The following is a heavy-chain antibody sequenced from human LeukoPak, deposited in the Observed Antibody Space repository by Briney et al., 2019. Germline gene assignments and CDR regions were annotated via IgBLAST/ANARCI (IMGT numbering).Heavy chain of an antibody. CDR1: GFTFSTYG. D-gene: IGHD3-10*01. Sequence: GGSLRLSCAASGFTFSTYGMNWVRQAPGKGLEWVSYISSSSTTIYYADSVKGRFTISRDNAKNSLYLQMNSLRAEDTAVYYCTRDRAFTMIRGVITNWFDPWGQGTQVTVSS. V-gene: IGHV3-48*01. CDR2: ISSSSTTI. J-gene: IGHJ5*02. CDR3: TRDRAFTMIRGVITNWFDP.